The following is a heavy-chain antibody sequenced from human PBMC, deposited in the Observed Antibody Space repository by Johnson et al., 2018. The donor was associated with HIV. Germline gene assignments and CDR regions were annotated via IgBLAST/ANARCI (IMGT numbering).Heavy chain of an antibody. CDR1: GFTFSSYA. J-gene: IGHJ3*02. CDR3: AKDLSSSLGPGAFDI. V-gene: IGHV3-64*01. D-gene: IGHD6-13*01. Sequence: VQLVESGGGLVQPGGSLRLSCAASGFTFSSYAMHWVRQAPGKGLEYVSAISSDGGSSYSANSVKGRLTISRDNAKNSLYLQVNSLRAEDMTVYYCAKDLSSSLGPGAFDIWGQGTMVTVSS. CDR2: ISSDGGSS.